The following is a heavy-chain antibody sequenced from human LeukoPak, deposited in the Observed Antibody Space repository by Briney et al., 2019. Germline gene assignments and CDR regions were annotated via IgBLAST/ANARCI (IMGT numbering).Heavy chain of an antibody. Sequence: SETLSLTCTVSGYSISSGYYWGWIRQPPGKGLEWIGSIYHSGSTYYNPSLKSRVTISVDTSKNQFSLKLSSVTAADTAVYYCARDGYSGNDGLWGRGTLVTVSS. CDR1: GYSISSGYY. CDR2: IYHSGST. CDR3: ARDGYSGNDGL. D-gene: IGHD5-12*01. V-gene: IGHV4-38-2*02. J-gene: IGHJ4*02.